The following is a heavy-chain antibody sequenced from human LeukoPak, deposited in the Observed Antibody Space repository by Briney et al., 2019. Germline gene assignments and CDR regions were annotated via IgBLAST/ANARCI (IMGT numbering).Heavy chain of an antibody. J-gene: IGHJ4*02. D-gene: IGHD1-26*01. Sequence: QTGGSLRLSCAASGFTFSSYSMSWVRQAPGKGLEWVSIIYSGGSTYYADSVKGRFTISRDNSKNTLYLQMNSLRVEDTAVYYCARELHWGQGTLVTVSS. CDR2: IYSGGST. CDR1: GFTFSSYS. V-gene: IGHV3-66*02. CDR3: ARELH.